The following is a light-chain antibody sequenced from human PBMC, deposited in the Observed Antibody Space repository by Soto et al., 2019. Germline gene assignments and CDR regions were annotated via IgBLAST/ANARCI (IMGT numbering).Light chain of an antibody. J-gene: IGKJ5*01. CDR1: QSVSTN. V-gene: IGKV3-11*01. CDR2: DAS. CDR3: QQRSNWPPFT. Sequence: ELVMTQSPATLSVSPGARATLSCRASQSVSTNLAWYQQKPGQAPRLLIYDASNRATDIPARFSGSVSGTDFTLPISSLEPEDFAAYYGQQRSNWPPFTFGQGTRLEIK.